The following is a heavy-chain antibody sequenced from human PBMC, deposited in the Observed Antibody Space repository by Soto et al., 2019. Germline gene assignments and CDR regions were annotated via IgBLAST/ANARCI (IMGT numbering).Heavy chain of an antibody. Sequence: GASVKVSCKASGYTFTSYAITWVRQAPGQGLEGMGWISAYSGNTNYAQKFQGRVTMTTDTSTNTAYMELRSLRSDDTAVYYCARGGWELRSWFDHWGQGTLVTVSS. CDR1: GYTFTSYA. CDR3: ARGGWELRSWFDH. J-gene: IGHJ5*02. D-gene: IGHD1-26*01. CDR2: ISAYSGNT. V-gene: IGHV1-18*04.